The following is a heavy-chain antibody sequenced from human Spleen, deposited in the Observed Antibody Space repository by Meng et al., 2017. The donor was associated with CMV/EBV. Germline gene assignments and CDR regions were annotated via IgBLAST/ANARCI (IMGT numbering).Heavy chain of an antibody. CDR1: GYTFTSYY. D-gene: IGHD3-10*01. Sequence: ASVKVSCKASGYTFTSYYMHWVRQAPGQGLEWMGIINPGGGSTSYAQKFQGRVTMTRDTSTSTVYMELSSLRSDDTAVYYCARDLVGNYGSGSHWDYWGQGTLVTVSS. V-gene: IGHV1-46*01. CDR3: ARDLVGNYGSGSHWDY. CDR2: INPGGGST. J-gene: IGHJ4*02.